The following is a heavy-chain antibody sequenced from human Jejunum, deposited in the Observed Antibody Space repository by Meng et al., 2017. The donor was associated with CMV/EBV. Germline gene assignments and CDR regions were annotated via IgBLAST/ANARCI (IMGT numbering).Heavy chain of an antibody. D-gene: IGHD3-3*01. CDR1: GSLSSASHY. Sequence: GSLSSASHYLGWVRQPPGKGLEWIGTMYYNGYTYYSPSLKSRVTLSVDTSKNQFSLKVGSVSAADTAVYYCARLQSGYATFSFDSWGQGTLVTVSS. J-gene: IGHJ4*02. CDR3: ARLQSGYATFSFDS. V-gene: IGHV4-39*07. CDR2: MYYNGYT.